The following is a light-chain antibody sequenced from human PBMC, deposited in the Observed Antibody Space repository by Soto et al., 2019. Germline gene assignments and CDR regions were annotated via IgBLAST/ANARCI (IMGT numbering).Light chain of an antibody. J-gene: IGKJ1*01. V-gene: IGKV3-20*01. Sequence: DIVVTQSPATLSLSPGERATLSCRASQSVSNYLAWYQQKPGQAPRLLIYGASSRATGIPVRFSGSGSGTDFTLTISRLEPEDFAVYYCQRYGTSTTFGQGTKVDIK. CDR1: QSVSNY. CDR2: GAS. CDR3: QRYGTSTT.